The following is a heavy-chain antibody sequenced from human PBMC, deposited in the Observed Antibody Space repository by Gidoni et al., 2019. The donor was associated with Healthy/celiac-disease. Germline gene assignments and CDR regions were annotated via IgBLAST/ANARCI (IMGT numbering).Heavy chain of an antibody. J-gene: IGHJ4*02. CDR3: AGSGSPGYFDY. V-gene: IGHV4-30-2*01. CDR1: GGSISSGCYS. D-gene: IGHD1-26*01. CDR2: IYHSGST. Sequence: QLQLQESGSGLVKPSQTLSLTCAVSGGSISSGCYSWSWIRQPPGKGLEWIGYIYHSGSTYYNPSLKSRVTISVDRSKNQFSLKLSSVTAADTAVYYCAGSGSPGYFDYWGQGTLVTVSS.